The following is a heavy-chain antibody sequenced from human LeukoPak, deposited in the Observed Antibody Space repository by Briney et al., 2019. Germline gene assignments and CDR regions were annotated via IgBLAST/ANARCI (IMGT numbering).Heavy chain of an antibody. CDR2: IKQDGSEK. J-gene: IGHJ4*02. V-gene: IGHV3-7*01. CDR1: GFTFSSYW. CDR3: ARNPLRFLEFDFDY. D-gene: IGHD3-3*01. Sequence: QAGGSLRLSCAASGFTFSSYWMSWVRQAPGKGLEWVANIKQDGSEKYYVDSVKGRFTISRDNAKNSLYLQMNSLRAEDTAVYYCARNPLRFLEFDFDYWGQGTLVTVSS.